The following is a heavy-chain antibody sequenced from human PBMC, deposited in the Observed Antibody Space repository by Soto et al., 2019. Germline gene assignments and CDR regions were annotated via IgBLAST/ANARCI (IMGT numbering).Heavy chain of an antibody. CDR3: AKHSGLPGDFGILIHAFDI. J-gene: IGHJ3*02. Sequence: GGSLRLSXEVSGFTFRDYAMSWVRQAPGKGLEWVSTVSGSLDSAYYSDAVKGRFTVSRDHSRNVLYLQMDSLRAEDTGVYYCAKHSGLPGDFGILIHAFDIWGQGTLVTVSS. V-gene: IGHV3-23*01. CDR2: VSGSLDSA. CDR1: GFTFRDYA. D-gene: IGHD3-10*01.